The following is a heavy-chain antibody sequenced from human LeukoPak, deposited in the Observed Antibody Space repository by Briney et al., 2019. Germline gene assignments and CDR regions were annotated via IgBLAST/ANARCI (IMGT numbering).Heavy chain of an antibody. V-gene: IGHV4-38-2*02. D-gene: IGHD5-18*01. CDR3: ARSVQLWSFIDY. CDR1: GYSISSGYY. CDR2: IYHSGST. Sequence: SETLSLTCTVSGYSISSGYYWGWIRPPPGKGLEWIGSIYHSGSTYYNPSLKSRVTISVDTSKNQFSLKLSSVTAADTAVYYCARSVQLWSFIDYWGQGTLVTVSS. J-gene: IGHJ4*02.